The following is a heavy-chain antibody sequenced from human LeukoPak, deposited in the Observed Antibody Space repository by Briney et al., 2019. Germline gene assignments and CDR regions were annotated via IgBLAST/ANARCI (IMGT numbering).Heavy chain of an antibody. V-gene: IGHV3-20*04. Sequence: GGSLRLSCAASGFTFDDYGMSWVRHAPGKGLEWVSSINRNGGSTGYADSVKGRFTISRDNGKNSLELQMNSLRAEDTAVYYCAKSAVTFPDYWGQGTLVTVSS. CDR3: AKSAVTFPDY. CDR1: GFTFDDYG. D-gene: IGHD2/OR15-2a*01. CDR2: INRNGGST. J-gene: IGHJ4*02.